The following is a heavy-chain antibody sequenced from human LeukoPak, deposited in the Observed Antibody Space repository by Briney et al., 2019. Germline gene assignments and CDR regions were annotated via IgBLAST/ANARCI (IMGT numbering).Heavy chain of an antibody. J-gene: IGHJ4*02. CDR1: GGSYSGYY. D-gene: IGHD3-16*02. CDR2: INHSGST. CDR3: AIGRGDYVWGSYRHGLNY. Sequence: PSETLSLXCAVYGGSYSGYYWSWIRRPPGKGLESIGEINHSGSTNYNPSLKSRVTISVDTSKNQFSLKLSSVTAADTAVYYCAIGRGDYVWGSYRHGLNYWGQGTLVTVSS. V-gene: IGHV4-34*01.